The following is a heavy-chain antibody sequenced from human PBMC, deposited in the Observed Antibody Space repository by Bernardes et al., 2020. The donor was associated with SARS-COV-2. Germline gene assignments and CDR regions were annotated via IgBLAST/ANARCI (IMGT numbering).Heavy chain of an antibody. V-gene: IGHV4-31*03. CDR3: ARGNWFPIAVAGTASPTYMDV. CDR1: GGSISSGGYY. J-gene: IGHJ6*02. CDR2: IYYSGST. D-gene: IGHD6-19*01. Sequence: SETLSLTCTVSGGSISSGGYYWSWIRQHPGKGLEWIGYIYYSGSTYYNPSLKSRVTISVDTSKNQFSLKLSSVTAADTAVYYCARGNWFPIAVAGTASPTYMDVWGQGTTVTVSS.